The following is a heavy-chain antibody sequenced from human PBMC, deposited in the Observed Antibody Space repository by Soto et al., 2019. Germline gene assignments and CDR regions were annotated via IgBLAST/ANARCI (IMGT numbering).Heavy chain of an antibody. CDR1: GGTFRSYA. Sequence: QVQLVQSGAEVKKPGSSVKVSCKASGGTFRSYAISWVRQAPGQGLAWMGGIIPIFGTANYAQQFQGRVTITADESRSTVYLELSSLRSEDTAVYYCASSADNSGWYYFDYWGQGTLVTVSS. CDR2: IIPIFGTA. CDR3: ASSADNSGWYYFDY. V-gene: IGHV1-69*12. D-gene: IGHD6-19*01. J-gene: IGHJ4*02.